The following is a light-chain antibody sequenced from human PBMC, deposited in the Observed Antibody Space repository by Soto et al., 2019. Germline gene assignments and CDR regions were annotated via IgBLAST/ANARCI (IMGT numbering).Light chain of an antibody. Sequence: TQSPATLSVSPGERATLSCRASQSVSSNLAWYQQKPGQAPRLLIYGASTRATGIPARFSGSGSGTEFTLTISSLQSEDFAVYYCQQYNNWPPGTFGQGTKV. CDR1: QSVSSN. J-gene: IGKJ1*01. CDR3: QQYNNWPPGT. V-gene: IGKV3-15*01. CDR2: GAS.